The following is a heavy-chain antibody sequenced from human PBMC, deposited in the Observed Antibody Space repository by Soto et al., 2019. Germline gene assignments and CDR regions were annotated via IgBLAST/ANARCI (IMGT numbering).Heavy chain of an antibody. V-gene: IGHV3-15*01. CDR3: TTAENYYDSSSFDY. CDR2: IKSNTDGGTT. CDR1: GFTFNNAW. J-gene: IGHJ4*02. Sequence: GGSLRLSCVASGFTFNNAWMNWARQAPGKGLEWVGRIKSNTDGGTTDYAALVKGRFTISRDDSKTTLYLQMNGLKTEDTAVYYCTTAENYYDSSSFDYWGQGTLVTVSS. D-gene: IGHD3-22*01.